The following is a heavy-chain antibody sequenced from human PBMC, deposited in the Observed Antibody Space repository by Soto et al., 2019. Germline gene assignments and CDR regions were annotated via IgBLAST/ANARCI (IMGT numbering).Heavy chain of an antibody. CDR2: ISYDGSHQ. CDR1: GFYFSSFG. Sequence: QVQLVESGGGVVQPGRSLRLSYTASGFYFSSFGMHWVRQAPGKGLEWVTVISYDGSHQNYADSVKGRFTVSRDSSTNTLYLQMNSLRPDDTAVYYCAKVRVRGFGAFSDMDVWGQGTTVTVSS. V-gene: IGHV3-30*18. D-gene: IGHD3-10*01. J-gene: IGHJ6*02. CDR3: AKVRVRGFGAFSDMDV.